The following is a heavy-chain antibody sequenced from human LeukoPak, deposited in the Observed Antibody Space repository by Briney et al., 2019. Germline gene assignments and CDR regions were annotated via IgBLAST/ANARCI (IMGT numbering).Heavy chain of an antibody. CDR3: ASHYDTSGYHYFDF. Sequence: GGSLRLSCAASGFTFSSCAMHWVRQAPGKGLEWVAVISYDGSNKYYADSVKGRFTISRDNSKNTLYLQMNSLRAEDTAVYYCASHYDTSGYHYFDFRGQGTLVTVSS. J-gene: IGHJ4*02. CDR1: GFTFSSCA. V-gene: IGHV3-30-3*01. D-gene: IGHD3-22*01. CDR2: ISYDGSNK.